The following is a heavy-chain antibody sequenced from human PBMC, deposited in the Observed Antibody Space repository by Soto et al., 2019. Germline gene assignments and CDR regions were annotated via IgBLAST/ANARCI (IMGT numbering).Heavy chain of an antibody. CDR1: GGTFSSYA. J-gene: IGHJ3*02. CDR3: ARDHFILRLSMVRGVRHGSAFDI. V-gene: IGHV1-69*13. Sequence: SVKVSCKASGGTFSSYAISWVRQAPGQGLEWMGGIIPIFGTANYAQKFQGRVTITADESTSTAYMELRSLRSDDTAVYYCARDHFILRLSMVRGVRHGSAFDIWGQGTMVTVSS. CDR2: IIPIFGTA. D-gene: IGHD3-10*01.